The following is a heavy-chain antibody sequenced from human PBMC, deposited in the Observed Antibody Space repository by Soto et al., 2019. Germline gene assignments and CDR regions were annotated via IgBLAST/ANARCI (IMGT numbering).Heavy chain of an antibody. Sequence: QVQLQESGPGLVKPSETLSLTCTGSGSSISSYYWSWIRQPPGKGLEWIGYIYYSGSTNYNPSLKSRVTLSVDTSKIPFSLKLSSVTAADTAVYYCAEHKGSSSWYPFDYWGQGTLVTVSS. CDR2: IYYSGST. CDR1: GSSISSYY. CDR3: AEHKGSSSWYPFDY. D-gene: IGHD6-13*01. V-gene: IGHV4-59*01. J-gene: IGHJ4*02.